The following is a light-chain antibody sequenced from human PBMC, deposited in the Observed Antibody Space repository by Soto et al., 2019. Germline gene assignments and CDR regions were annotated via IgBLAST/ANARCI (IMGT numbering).Light chain of an antibody. CDR3: QMYNSYSRT. Sequence: DIPMTQSPSTLSASVGDRVTITCRASQSISSWLAWYQQKPGKAPKLLIYDASSLESGVPSRFSGSGSGTEFTLTISSLQPDDFATYYCQMYNSYSRTFGQGTKVEIK. J-gene: IGKJ1*01. CDR1: QSISSW. CDR2: DAS. V-gene: IGKV1-5*01.